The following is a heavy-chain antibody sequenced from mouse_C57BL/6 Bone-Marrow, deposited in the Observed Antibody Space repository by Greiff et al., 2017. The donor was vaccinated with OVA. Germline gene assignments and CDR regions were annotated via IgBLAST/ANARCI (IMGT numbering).Heavy chain of an antibody. CDR2: FYPGSGSI. CDR3: ARHEEGAAQAKGPWFAY. CDR1: GYTFTEYT. Sequence: VQGVESGAELVKPGASVKLSCKASGYTFTEYTIHWVKQRSGQGLEWIGWFYPGSGSIKYNEKFKDKATLTADKSSSTVYMELSRLTSEDSAVYFCARHEEGAAQAKGPWFAYWGQGTLVTVSA. V-gene: IGHV1-62-2*01. D-gene: IGHD3-2*02. J-gene: IGHJ3*01.